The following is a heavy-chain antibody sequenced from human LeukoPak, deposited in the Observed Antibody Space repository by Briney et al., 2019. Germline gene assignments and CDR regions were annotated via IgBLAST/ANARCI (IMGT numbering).Heavy chain of an antibody. D-gene: IGHD3-16*01. J-gene: IGHJ4*02. CDR2: IYHSGST. Sequence: SETLSLTCTVSGGSISSYYWSWIRQPPGKGLEWIGYIYHSGSTNYNPSLKSRVTISVDTSKNQFSLKLSSVTAADTAVYYCARDRRGGSDMDYWGQGTQVTVSS. CDR3: ARDRRGGSDMDY. V-gene: IGHV4-59*01. CDR1: GGSISSYY.